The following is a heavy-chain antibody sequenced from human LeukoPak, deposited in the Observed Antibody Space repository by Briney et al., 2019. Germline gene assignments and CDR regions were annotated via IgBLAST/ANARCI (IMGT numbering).Heavy chain of an antibody. D-gene: IGHD3-22*01. Sequence: PGGSLRLSCAASGFTFDDYGMTWVCQAPGKGLEWVSGINWNGASTGYADSVEGRFTISRDNAKNSLYLQMNSLRAEDTALYYCAREVGIVVVIEGVFDIWGQGTMVTVSA. CDR1: GFTFDDYG. V-gene: IGHV3-20*04. CDR2: INWNGAST. J-gene: IGHJ3*02. CDR3: AREVGIVVVIEGVFDI.